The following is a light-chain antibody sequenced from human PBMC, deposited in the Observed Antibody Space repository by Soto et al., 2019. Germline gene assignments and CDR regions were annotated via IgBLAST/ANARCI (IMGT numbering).Light chain of an antibody. CDR3: SSYTNSNTLWV. V-gene: IGLV2-14*01. Sequence: QSVLTQPASVSGSPGQSITISCTGTSSDIGGYNYVSWYQQHPGKAPKLMIYEVNNRPLGVSNRFSGSKSGNTASLTISGLQAEDEADYYCSSYTNSNTLWVFGGGNKLTVL. CDR2: EVN. J-gene: IGLJ3*02. CDR1: SSDIGGYNY.